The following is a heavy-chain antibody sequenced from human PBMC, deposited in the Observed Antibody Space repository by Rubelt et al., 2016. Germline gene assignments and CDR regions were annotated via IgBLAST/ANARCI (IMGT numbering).Heavy chain of an antibody. CDR1: GLTFSTYA. V-gene: IGHV3-23*01. CDR3: ARDGRNQPGSY. D-gene: IGHD1-1*01. J-gene: IGHJ4*02. Sequence: EVQLLESGGGLVQPGGSLRLSCAASGLTFSTYAMTWVRQAPGKGLEWVSVITDSGSSTYYADSVKGRFTVYRDNSKNTLFLQMNSLRVDETAVYYCARDGRNQPGSYWGQGTLVTVSS. CDR2: ITDSGSST.